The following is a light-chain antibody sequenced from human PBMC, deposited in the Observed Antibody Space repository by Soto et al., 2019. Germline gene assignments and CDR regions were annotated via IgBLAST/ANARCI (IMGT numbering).Light chain of an antibody. V-gene: IGKV3-15*01. J-gene: IGKJ4*01. CDR2: DAS. CDR3: HQYNNWLALT. Sequence: EIVMTRSPATLSVSPGERATLSCRASQTVSSNLAWYQQKPGQAPRLLIYDASTRATGIPVRFRGSGSGTEFTLTISSLQSEDSAVYYCHQYNNWLALTFGGGTKVEIK. CDR1: QTVSSN.